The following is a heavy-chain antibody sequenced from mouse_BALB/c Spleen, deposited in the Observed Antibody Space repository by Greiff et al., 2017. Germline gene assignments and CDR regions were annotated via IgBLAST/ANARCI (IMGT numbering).Heavy chain of an antibody. CDR3: ASPTVVAHWYFDV. V-gene: IGHV3-6*02. J-gene: IGHJ1*01. CDR2: ISYDGSN. D-gene: IGHD1-1*01. Sequence: VQLKESGPGLVKPSQSLSLTCSVTGYSITSGYYWNWIRQFPGNKLEWMGYISYDGSNNYNPSLKNRISITRDTSKNQFFLKLNSVTTEDTATYYCASPTVVAHWYFDVWGAGTTVTVSS. CDR1: GYSITSGYY.